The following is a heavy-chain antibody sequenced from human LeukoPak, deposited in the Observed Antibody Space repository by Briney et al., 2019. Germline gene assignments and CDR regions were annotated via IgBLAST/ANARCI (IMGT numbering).Heavy chain of an antibody. J-gene: IGHJ4*02. Sequence: GGSLRLSCAASGFPFIDYSMNWVRQAPGKGLEWVSYISGTSGITYYADSVKGRFAVSRDNAKNSLYLQMNSLRPEDTAVYYCARGSNTIFGAYWGQGTLVTVSS. D-gene: IGHD3-3*01. CDR2: ISGTSGIT. V-gene: IGHV3-48*01. CDR3: ARGSNTIFGAY. CDR1: GFPFIDYS.